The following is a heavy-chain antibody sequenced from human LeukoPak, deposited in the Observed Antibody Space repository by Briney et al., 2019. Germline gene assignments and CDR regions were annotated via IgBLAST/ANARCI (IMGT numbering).Heavy chain of an antibody. CDR2: ISGGSPVI. D-gene: IGHD2-15*01. CDR3: TRGYYRVDF. CDR1: GFSLSMYS. J-gene: IGHJ4*02. Sequence: GGCLRLSCAASGFSLSMYSKNWVREAPGKGLEWVSHISGGSPVIDYADSVKGRFTISRENAKNSLYLQMSSMRAEDTAVYYCTRGYYRVDFWGQGTLVTVSS. V-gene: IGHV3-48*01.